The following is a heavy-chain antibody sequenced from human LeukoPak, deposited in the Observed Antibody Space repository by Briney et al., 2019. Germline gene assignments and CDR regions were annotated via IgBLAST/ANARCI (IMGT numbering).Heavy chain of an antibody. Sequence: SVKVSCKASGYTFTGYGISWVRQAPGQGLEWMACICAYNGNTYYAHKLQGRVTITTDTSTNTAYLELSSLRADDTAVYYCAREVDDSSGYYSDYWGQGTLV. V-gene: IGHV1-18*01. CDR3: AREVDDSSGYYSDY. D-gene: IGHD3-22*01. CDR1: GYTFTGYG. J-gene: IGHJ4*02. CDR2: ICAYNGNT.